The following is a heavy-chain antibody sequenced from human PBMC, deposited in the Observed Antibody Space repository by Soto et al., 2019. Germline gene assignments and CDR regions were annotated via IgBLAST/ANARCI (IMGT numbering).Heavy chain of an antibody. Sequence: XGSLENSFAASGFTCSSYWMSWVRQAPGKGLEWVANIKQDGSEKYYVDSVKGRFNISRDNAKNSLYLQMNSLRAEDTAVYYCAREGAAAGHYYYYGMDVWGQGTTVA. D-gene: IGHD6-13*01. J-gene: IGHJ6*02. CDR1: GFTCSSYW. V-gene: IGHV3-7*03. CDR2: IKQDGSEK. CDR3: AREGAAAGHYYYYGMDV.